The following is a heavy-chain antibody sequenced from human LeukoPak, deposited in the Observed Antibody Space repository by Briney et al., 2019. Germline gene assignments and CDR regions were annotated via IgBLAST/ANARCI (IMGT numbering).Heavy chain of an antibody. CDR3: ARDFYSSSSHYFDY. V-gene: IGHV1-8*03. D-gene: IGHD6-6*01. CDR2: MNPNSGNT. Sequence: ASVKVSCKASGYTFTSYDINWVRQATGQGLEWMGWMNPNSGNTDFAQKFQGRVTITRHTSMSTVYMELSSLRSEDTAVYYCARDFYSSSSHYFDYWGQGTLVTVSS. CDR1: GYTFTSYD. J-gene: IGHJ4*02.